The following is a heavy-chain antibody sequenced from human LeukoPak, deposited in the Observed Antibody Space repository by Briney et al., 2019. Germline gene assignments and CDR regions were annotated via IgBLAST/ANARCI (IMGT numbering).Heavy chain of an antibody. Sequence: SETLSLTCTVSGGSISSYYWSWIRQPPGRGLEWIGYIYYSGSTNYNPSLKSRVTISLDTSKNQFSLKLSSVTAADTAVYYCARFLGTGPEDVDWFDPGGQGTLVTVSS. J-gene: IGHJ5*02. D-gene: IGHD7-27*01. CDR3: ARFLGTGPEDVDWFDP. CDR2: IYYSGST. V-gene: IGHV4-59*01. CDR1: GGSISSYY.